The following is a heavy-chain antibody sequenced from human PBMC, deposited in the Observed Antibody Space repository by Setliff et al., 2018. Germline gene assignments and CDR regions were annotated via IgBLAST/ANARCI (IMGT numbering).Heavy chain of an antibody. CDR2: ISGSGGST. Sequence: PGGSLRLSCAASGFTFSSYAMSWVRQAPGKGLEWVSAISGSGGSTYYADSVKGRFTISRDNSKNTLYLQMTSLTSEDTAVYYCARGITEGYDYWGPGTLVTVSS. V-gene: IGHV3-23*01. CDR3: ARGITEGYDY. J-gene: IGHJ4*02. D-gene: IGHD3-16*01. CDR1: GFTFSSYA.